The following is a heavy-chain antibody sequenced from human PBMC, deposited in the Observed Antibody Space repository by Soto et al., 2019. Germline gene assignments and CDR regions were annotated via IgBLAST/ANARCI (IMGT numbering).Heavy chain of an antibody. CDR1: GFTFSTYG. CDR3: ATWHLREHAYDI. CDR2: ISGSGYNT. J-gene: IGHJ3*02. Sequence: EVQLLESGGTVVQPGGSLRLSCAASGFTFSTYGVSWVRQAPGKGLEWVSSISGSGYNTFYADSVKGRFTISRDSSKTIVYLKMNSLRPDDTAVYYCATWHLREHAYDIWGQGTAVTVSS. V-gene: IGHV3-23*01. D-gene: IGHD4-17*01.